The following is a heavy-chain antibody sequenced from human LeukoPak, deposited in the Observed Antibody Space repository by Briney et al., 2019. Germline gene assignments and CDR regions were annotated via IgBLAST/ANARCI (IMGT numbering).Heavy chain of an antibody. CDR1: GFTFSSYA. Sequence: GGSLRLSCAASGFTFSSYAMSWVRQAPGKGLEWVSAISGSGGSTYYADSVKGRFTISRHNSKNTLYLQMNSLRAEDTAVYYCARQPGGYEYYFDYWGQGTLVTVSS. V-gene: IGHV3-23*01. CDR2: ISGSGGST. D-gene: IGHD5-12*01. CDR3: ARQPGGYEYYFDY. J-gene: IGHJ4*02.